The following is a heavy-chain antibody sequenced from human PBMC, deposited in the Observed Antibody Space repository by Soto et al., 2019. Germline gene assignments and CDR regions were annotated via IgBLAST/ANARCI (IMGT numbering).Heavy chain of an antibody. J-gene: IGHJ4*02. V-gene: IGHV3-23*01. CDR3: AKDRNYPRDQFHY. CDR1: GFTFSTYA. D-gene: IGHD1-7*01. Sequence: GGSLRLSCAASGFTFSTYALSWVRQAPGKGLEWVSAISANGQGIYYADSVRGRFTISRDNSRNTIFLHMDSLRAEDTAVYYCAKDRNYPRDQFHYWGQGTLVTVSS. CDR2: ISANGQGI.